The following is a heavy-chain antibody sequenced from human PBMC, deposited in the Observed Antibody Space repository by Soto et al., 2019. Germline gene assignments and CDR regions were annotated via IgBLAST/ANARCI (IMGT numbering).Heavy chain of an antibody. J-gene: IGHJ6*02. CDR1: GYTFTSYY. D-gene: IGHD2-8*01. V-gene: IGHV1-46*01. Sequence: ASVKVSCKASGYTFTSYYMHWVRQAPGQGLEWMGIINPSGGSTSYAQKFQGRVTMTRDTSTSTVYMELSSLRSEDTAVYYCARDIVLMVPSGYYYGMDVWGQGTTVTV. CDR3: ARDIVLMVPSGYYYGMDV. CDR2: INPSGGST.